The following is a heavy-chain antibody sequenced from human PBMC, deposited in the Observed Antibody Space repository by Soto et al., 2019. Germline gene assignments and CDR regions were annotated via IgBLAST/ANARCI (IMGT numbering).Heavy chain of an antibody. D-gene: IGHD2-2*01. CDR3: AREVMIVVVPADMGYYYMDV. J-gene: IGHJ6*03. V-gene: IGHV6-1*01. Sequence: PSQTLSLTCAISGDSVSSNSAAWNWIRQSPSRGLEWLGRTYYRSKWYNDYAVSVKSRITINPDTSKNQFSLQLNSVTPEDTAVYYCAREVMIVVVPADMGYYYMDVWGKGTTVTVSS. CDR2: TYYRSKWYN. CDR1: GDSVSSNSAA.